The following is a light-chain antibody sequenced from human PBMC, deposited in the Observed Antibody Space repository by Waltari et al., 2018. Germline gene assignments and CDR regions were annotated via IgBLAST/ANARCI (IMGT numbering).Light chain of an antibody. J-gene: IGLJ3*02. CDR2: TND. V-gene: IGLV1-44*01. Sequence: QSVLTQPPSSSGTPGQRVTISCSGSNSNLGPNTVNWYQQFPGTAPKLLIYTNDQRPSGVPDRFSGSKSGTSASLAISGLQADDEAHYYCAAWDDNLNARVFGGGTMLTVL. CDR3: AAWDDNLNARV. CDR1: NSNLGPNT.